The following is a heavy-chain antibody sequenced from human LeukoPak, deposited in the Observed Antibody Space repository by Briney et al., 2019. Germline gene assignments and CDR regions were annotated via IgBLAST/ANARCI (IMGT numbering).Heavy chain of an antibody. J-gene: IGHJ3*02. Sequence: GGSLRLSCVASGFTFNNYWMNWVRQGPGKGLEWVASINQRGSERYYVDSVKGRFTISRDNAKNSQYLQLNSLRAEDTAVYYCARGYVGEIWGQGTMVTVSS. D-gene: IGHD3-10*01. CDR2: INQRGSER. CDR3: ARGYVGEI. V-gene: IGHV3-7*01. CDR1: GFTFNNYW.